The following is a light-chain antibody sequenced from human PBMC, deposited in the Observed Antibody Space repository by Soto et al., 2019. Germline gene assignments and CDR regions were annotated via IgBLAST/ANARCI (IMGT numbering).Light chain of an antibody. CDR1: QSVSNNY. Sequence: EIVLTQSPGTLSLSPGERATLSCRASQSVSNNYLAWYQQKPGQAPRLLIYGASNRATGIPDRFSGSGSGTDFTLTISRLEPEDFAVYYCQQYSGSPFTFGPGTKVNIK. V-gene: IGKV3-20*01. CDR2: GAS. CDR3: QQYSGSPFT. J-gene: IGKJ3*01.